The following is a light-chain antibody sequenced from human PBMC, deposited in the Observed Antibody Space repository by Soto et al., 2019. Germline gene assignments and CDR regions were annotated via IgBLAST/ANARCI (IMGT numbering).Light chain of an antibody. Sequence: QPVLTQPPSASATPWQTVTISCSGRYSNIGSNFVSWYQRLPGTAPKLLIYSINQRPSGVPDRFSGSKSGTSASLTISGLQSEDEADYFCSSWDDSLDGPVFGGGTKVTVL. V-gene: IGLV1-44*01. CDR3: SSWDDSLDGPV. J-gene: IGLJ3*02. CDR1: YSNIGSNF. CDR2: SIN.